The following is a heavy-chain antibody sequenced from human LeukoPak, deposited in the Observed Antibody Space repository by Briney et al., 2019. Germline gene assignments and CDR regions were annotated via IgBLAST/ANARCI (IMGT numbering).Heavy chain of an antibody. CDR2: ISYDGSNK. D-gene: IGHD3-10*01. Sequence: GGSLRLSCAASGFTFSSYAMHWVRQAPGKGLEWVAVISYDGSNKYYADSVKGRFTISRDNSKNTLYLQMNSLRAEDTAVYYCARDEDPGVLWFGEPPGGQGTLVTVSS. CDR3: ARDEDPGVLWFGEPP. J-gene: IGHJ4*02. V-gene: IGHV3-30-3*01. CDR1: GFTFSSYA.